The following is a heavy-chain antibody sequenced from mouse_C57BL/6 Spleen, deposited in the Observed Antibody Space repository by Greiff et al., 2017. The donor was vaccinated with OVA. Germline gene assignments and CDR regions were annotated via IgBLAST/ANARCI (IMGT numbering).Heavy chain of an antibody. CDR3: ALQDYYGSSPFAY. J-gene: IGHJ3*01. CDR1: GFSLTSYA. CDR2: IWTGGGT. D-gene: IGHD1-1*01. Sequence: VKVVESGPGLVAPSQSLSITCTVSGFSLTSYAISWVRQPPGKGLEWLGVIWTGGGTNYNSALKSRLSISKDNSKSQVFLKMNSLQTDDTARFYCALQDYYGSSPFAYWGQGTLVTVSA. V-gene: IGHV2-9-1*01.